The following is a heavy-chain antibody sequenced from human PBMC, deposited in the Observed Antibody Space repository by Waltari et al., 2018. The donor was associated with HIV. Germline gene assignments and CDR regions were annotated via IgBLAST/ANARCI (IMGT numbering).Heavy chain of an antibody. CDR1: GFPFICSP. CDR2: ISASGGST. D-gene: IGHD3-3*01. V-gene: IGHV3-23*01. CDR3: TIFGPLEDFGP. Sequence: EVPLLESGGGLAQPGGSLRLPCAVSGFPFICSPLSCVRQAPGKGVEWVSGISASGGSTYYADSVKGRFTISRDNSKTTLYLQMNSLRAEDTAVYSCTIFGPLEDFGPWGQGTLVTVSS. J-gene: IGHJ5*02.